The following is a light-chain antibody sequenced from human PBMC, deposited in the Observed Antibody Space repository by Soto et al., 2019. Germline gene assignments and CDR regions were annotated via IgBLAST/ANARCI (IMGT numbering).Light chain of an antibody. CDR3: QRYNSYPLT. J-gene: IGKJ4*01. V-gene: IGKV1-5*01. CDR1: QSINRY. Sequence: DIQMPQYPSTLSASVGDRVTITCLATQSINRYLAWYKQKPGKAPKLLIYDASILESGVPSRFSGSASGTEFILTISSLQPEDFATYYCQRYNSYPLTFGGGTKVENK. CDR2: DAS.